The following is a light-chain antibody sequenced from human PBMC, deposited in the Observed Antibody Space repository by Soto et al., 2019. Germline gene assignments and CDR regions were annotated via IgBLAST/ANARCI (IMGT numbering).Light chain of an antibody. V-gene: IGLV4-69*01. J-gene: IGLJ3*02. CDR2: INTDGSH. CDR1: SGHSNYA. CDR3: QTWGTGSNWV. Sequence: QPVLTQSPSASASLGAAVKLTCTLSSGHSNYAIAWHQQQPEKGPRYLMKINTDGSHVKGGGIPERFSGSSSGAERYLIISSLQSEDEAEYYCQTWGTGSNWVFGGGTKVTVL.